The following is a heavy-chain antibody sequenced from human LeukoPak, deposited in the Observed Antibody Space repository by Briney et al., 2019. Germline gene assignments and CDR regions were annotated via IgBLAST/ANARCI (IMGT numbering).Heavy chain of an antibody. J-gene: IGHJ4*02. D-gene: IGHD3-3*01. Sequence: PSETLSLTCTVSGGSVSSYYWSWIRQPPRQGLEWIGYISDSGSTNYNPFLKSRISISVDRAGNQFSLWLSSVTAADTAVYYCARKISYLSVFDYWGRGTLVTVSS. CDR2: ISDSGST. V-gene: IGHV4-59*02. CDR3: ARKISYLSVFDY. CDR1: GGSVSSYY.